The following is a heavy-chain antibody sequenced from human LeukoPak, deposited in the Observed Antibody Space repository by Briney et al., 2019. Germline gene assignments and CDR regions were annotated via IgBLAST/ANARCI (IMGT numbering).Heavy chain of an antibody. D-gene: IGHD3-3*01. CDR3: ARDCDFWSGYPWRDYYYYGMDV. CDR1: GFTFSSYS. Sequence: GGSLRLSCAASGFTFSSYSMNWVRQAPGKGLEWVSSISSSSSYIYYADSVKGRFTISRDNAKNSLYLQMNSLRAEDTAVYYCARDCDFWSGYPWRDYYYYGMDVWGQGTTVTVSS. CDR2: ISSSSSYI. V-gene: IGHV3-21*01. J-gene: IGHJ6*02.